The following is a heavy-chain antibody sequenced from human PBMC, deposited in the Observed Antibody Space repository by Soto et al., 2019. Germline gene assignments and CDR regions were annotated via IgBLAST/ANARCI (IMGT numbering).Heavy chain of an antibody. CDR2: IYGNGGGT. CDR1: GFTFSTYS. CDR3: AREYYYGSGPWY. Sequence: GGSLRLSCAGSGFTFSTYSMNWVRQAPGKGLEWVSGIYGNGGGTFYADSVKGRFTLSRDNSKNTLYLQMNSLRAEDTAVYYCAREYYYGSGPWYWGQGTLVTVSS. D-gene: IGHD3-10*01. V-gene: IGHV3-23*01. J-gene: IGHJ4*02.